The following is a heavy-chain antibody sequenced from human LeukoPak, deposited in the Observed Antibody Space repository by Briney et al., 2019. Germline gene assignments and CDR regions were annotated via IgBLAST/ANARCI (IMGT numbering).Heavy chain of an antibody. CDR1: GGSISSSSYY. J-gene: IGHJ4*02. Sequence: SETLSLTCTVSGGSISSSSYYWGWIRQPPGKGLEWIGSIYYSGSTYYNPSLKSRVTISVDTSKNQFSLKLSSVTAADTAVYYCARRVAVTYYFDYWGQGTLVTVSS. CDR2: IYYSGST. CDR3: ARRVAVTYYFDY. V-gene: IGHV4-39*01.